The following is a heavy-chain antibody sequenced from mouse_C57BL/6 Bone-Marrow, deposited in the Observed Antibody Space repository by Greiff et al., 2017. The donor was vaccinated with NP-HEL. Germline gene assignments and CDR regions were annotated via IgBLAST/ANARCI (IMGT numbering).Heavy chain of an antibody. J-gene: IGHJ4*01. CDR3: ARRGIYYDYDYAMDY. V-gene: IGHV1-80*01. CDR1: GYAFSSYW. CDR2: LYPGDGDT. D-gene: IGHD2-4*01. Sequence: QVQLQQSGAELVKPGASVKISCKASGYAFSSYWMNWVKQRPGKGLEWIGQLYPGDGDTNYNGKFKGKATLTADKSSSTAYMQLSSLTSEDSAVYFCARRGIYYDYDYAMDYWGQGTSVTVSS.